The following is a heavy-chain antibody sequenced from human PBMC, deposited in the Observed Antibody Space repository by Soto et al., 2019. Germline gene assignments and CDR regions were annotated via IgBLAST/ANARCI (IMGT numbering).Heavy chain of an antibody. CDR2: ISAYNGNT. CDR3: ARGYYDFWSGYYKDNWFDP. D-gene: IGHD3-3*01. CDR1: GYTFTSYG. Sequence: ASVKVSSKASGYTFTSYGISSVRQAPGQGLEWMGWISAYNGNTNYAQKLQGRVTMTTDTSTSTAYMELRSLRSDDTAVYYCARGYYDFWSGYYKDNWFDPWGQGTLVTVSS. V-gene: IGHV1-18*01. J-gene: IGHJ5*02.